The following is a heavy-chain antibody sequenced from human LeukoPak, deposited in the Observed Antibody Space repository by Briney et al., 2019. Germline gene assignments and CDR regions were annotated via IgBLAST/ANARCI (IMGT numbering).Heavy chain of an antibody. J-gene: IGHJ4*02. V-gene: IGHV1-18*01. CDR1: GYTFTNFG. CDR2: ITAYTGHT. Sequence: GASVKVSCKASGYTFTNFGISWVRQAPGQGLEWMGWITAYTGHTKYAQKFQGRVTVTTDTSTSTGYMELRSLRSDDTAVYYCAREHGDYIFPFDYWGQGTLVTVSS. CDR3: AREHGDYIFPFDY. D-gene: IGHD4-17*01.